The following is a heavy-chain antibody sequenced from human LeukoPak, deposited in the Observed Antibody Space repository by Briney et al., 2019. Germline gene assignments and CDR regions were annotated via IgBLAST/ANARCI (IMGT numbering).Heavy chain of an antibody. D-gene: IGHD4-23*01. Sequence: SETLSLTCAVYGGSFSGYYWSWIRQPPGKGLEWIGEINHSGSTNYNPSLKSRATISVDTSKNQFSLKLTSVTAADTAVYYCARRDPYGGIDYWGQGTLVTVSS. CDR3: ARRDPYGGIDY. CDR1: GGSFSGYY. J-gene: IGHJ4*02. V-gene: IGHV4-34*01. CDR2: INHSGST.